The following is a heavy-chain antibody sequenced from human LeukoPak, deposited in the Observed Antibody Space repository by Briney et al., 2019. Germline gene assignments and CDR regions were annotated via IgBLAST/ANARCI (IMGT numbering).Heavy chain of an antibody. CDR3: AKETPSWGTFDY. CDR2: ISGSGGTT. Sequence: PGGSLRLSCAASGFTFSGYAMSWVRQAPGKGLEWVSAISGSGGTTHYADSVKGRFTISRGNSKNTLYLQMNSLRAEDTAVYYCAKETPSWGTFDYWGQGTLVTVSS. CDR1: GFTFSGYA. J-gene: IGHJ4*02. D-gene: IGHD3-16*01. V-gene: IGHV3-23*01.